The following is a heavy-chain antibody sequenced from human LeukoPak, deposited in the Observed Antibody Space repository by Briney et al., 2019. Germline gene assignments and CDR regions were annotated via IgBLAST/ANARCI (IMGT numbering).Heavy chain of an antibody. CDR2: INHSGST. J-gene: IGHJ4*02. V-gene: IGHV4-34*01. Sequence: PSETLSLTCAVYGGSFSGYYWSWIRQPPGKGLEWIGEINHSGSTNYNPSLKSRVTISVDTSKNQFSLKLSSVTAADTAVYYCARHGVPGIDLSYYGDYEDCFDYWGQGTLVTVSS. CDR3: ARHGVPGIDLSYYGDYEDCFDY. CDR1: GGSFSGYY. D-gene: IGHD4-17*01.